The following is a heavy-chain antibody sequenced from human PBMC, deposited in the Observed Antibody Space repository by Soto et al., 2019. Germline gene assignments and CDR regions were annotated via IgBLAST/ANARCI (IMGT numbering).Heavy chain of an antibody. CDR1: GFTFSSYS. V-gene: IGHV3-48*02. Sequence: GGSLRLSCAASGFTFSSYSMNWVRQAPGEGLEWVSYISSSSSTIYYADSVKGRFPISRDNAKNSLYLQMNSLRDEDTAVYYFAVKWGLLLGDYYYGMDVWGQWTTVTVSS. CDR3: AVKWGLLLGDYYYGMDV. J-gene: IGHJ6*02. D-gene: IGHD1-26*01. CDR2: ISSSSSTI.